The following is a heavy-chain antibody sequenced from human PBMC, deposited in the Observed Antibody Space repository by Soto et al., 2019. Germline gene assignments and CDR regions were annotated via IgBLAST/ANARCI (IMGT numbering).Heavy chain of an antibody. J-gene: IGHJ4*02. CDR3: ARGLSYYYDSSGYYYGAIDY. V-gene: IGHV4-31*03. D-gene: IGHD3-22*01. CDR1: GGSISSGGYY. CDR2: IYYSGST. Sequence: QVQLQESGPGLVKPSQTLSLTCTVSGGSISSGGYYWSWIRQHPGKGLEWIGYIYYSGSTYYNPSLKRRVTISVDTSKNQFSLKLSSVTAADTAVYYCARGLSYYYDSSGYYYGAIDYWGQGTLVTVSS.